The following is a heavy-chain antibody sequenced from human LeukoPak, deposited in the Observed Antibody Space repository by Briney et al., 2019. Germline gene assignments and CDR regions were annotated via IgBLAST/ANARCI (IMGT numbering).Heavy chain of an antibody. CDR2: IYPGDADT. CDR1: GYSFTNFW. D-gene: IGHD2-21*01. CDR3: ARAFYSPYGMDV. V-gene: IGHV5-51*01. Sequence: GESLKISRKGFGYSFTNFWIVWVRQMPGKGLEWNGIIYPGDADTRYSPSFQGQVTISADKSISTAFLQWSGLKASDTAMYYCARAFYSPYGMDVWGQGTTVTVSS. J-gene: IGHJ6*02.